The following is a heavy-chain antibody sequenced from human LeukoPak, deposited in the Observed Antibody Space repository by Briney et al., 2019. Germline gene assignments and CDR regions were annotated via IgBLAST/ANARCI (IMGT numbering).Heavy chain of an antibody. V-gene: IGHV3-23*01. CDR2: LRGNGGST. Sequence: QPGGSLRLSCVASGFTFSSYAMSWVRQAPGKGLEWVSSLRGNGGSTEYVDSVRGRFVISRDNSRNTLYLQMNSLRAEDTAVYYCAKSVTAAGTYAFDIWGQRTVVTVSS. CDR1: GFTFSSYA. D-gene: IGHD6-13*01. CDR3: AKSVTAAGTYAFDI. J-gene: IGHJ3*02.